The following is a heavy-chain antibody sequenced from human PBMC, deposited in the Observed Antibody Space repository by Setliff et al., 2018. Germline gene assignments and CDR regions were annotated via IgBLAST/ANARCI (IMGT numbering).Heavy chain of an antibody. V-gene: IGHV1-46*01. D-gene: IGHD2-21*02. CDR2: INPNDGYT. Sequence: ASVKVSCKASGHSLTSNHFHWGRQAPGKGLEWMGTINPNDGYTIYAPAFQGRVAMTTDTSTGTAYMELRSLTFDDTAVYYCARDWFCSGGDCSDVFDFWGQGTMVTVSS. CDR1: GHSLTSNH. J-gene: IGHJ3*01. CDR3: ARDWFCSGGDCSDVFDF.